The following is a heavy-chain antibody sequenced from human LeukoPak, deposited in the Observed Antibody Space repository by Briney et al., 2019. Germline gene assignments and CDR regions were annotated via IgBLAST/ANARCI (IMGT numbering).Heavy chain of an antibody. CDR2: ISSTGYI. D-gene: IGHD3-10*01. CDR1: GFTFSSYS. Sequence: GGSLRLSCAASGFTFSSYSMNWVRQAPGKGLEWVSSISSTGYIYYTGSVKGRFTISRDNAKNSLYLQMNSLRAEDTAVYYCARDLFGDYSFDSWGQGTLVTVSS. J-gene: IGHJ4*02. CDR3: ARDLFGDYSFDS. V-gene: IGHV3-21*01.